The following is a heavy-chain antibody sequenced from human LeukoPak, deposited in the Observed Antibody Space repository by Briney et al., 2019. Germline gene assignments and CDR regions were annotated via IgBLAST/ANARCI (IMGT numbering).Heavy chain of an antibody. V-gene: IGHV1-18*04. Sequence: GASVKVSCKASGYTFTGYYMHWVRQAPGQGLEWMGWISAYNGNTNYAQKLQGRVTMTTDTSTSTAYMELRSLRSDDTAVYYCARQFSPLPAAINYWGQGTLVTVSS. CDR1: GYTFTGYY. CDR3: ARQFSPLPAAINY. J-gene: IGHJ4*02. D-gene: IGHD2-2*01. CDR2: ISAYNGNT.